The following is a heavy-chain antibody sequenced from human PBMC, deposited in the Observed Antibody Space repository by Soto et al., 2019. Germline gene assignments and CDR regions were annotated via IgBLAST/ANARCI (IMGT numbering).Heavy chain of an antibody. J-gene: IGHJ6*02. CDR3: AKAGEVATNYYGMDV. V-gene: IGHV3-30*18. Sequence: PGGSLRLSCXASGFTFSSYGMHWVRQAPGKGLEWVAVISYDGSNKYYADSAKGRFTISRDNSKNTLYLQMNSLRAEDTAVYYCAKAGEVATNYYGMDVWGQGTTVTVS. CDR2: ISYDGSNK. CDR1: GFTFSSYG. D-gene: IGHD5-12*01.